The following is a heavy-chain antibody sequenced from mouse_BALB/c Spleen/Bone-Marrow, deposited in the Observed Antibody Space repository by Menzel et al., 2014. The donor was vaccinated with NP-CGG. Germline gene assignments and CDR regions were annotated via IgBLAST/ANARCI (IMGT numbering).Heavy chain of an antibody. CDR2: INPSNGRT. V-gene: IGHV1S81*02. CDR1: GYTFTSYW. CDR3: ARTYFDY. J-gene: IGHJ2*01. Sequence: VQLQQSGAELVKPGPSVKLSCKASGYTFTSYWMHWVKQRPGQGLEWIGEINPSNGRTNYNEKFKSKATLTADKSSSTAYMQLSSLTSEDSAVYYCARTYFDYWGQGTTLTVSS.